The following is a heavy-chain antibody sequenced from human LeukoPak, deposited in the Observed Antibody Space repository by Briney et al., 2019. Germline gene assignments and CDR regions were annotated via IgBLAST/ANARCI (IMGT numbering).Heavy chain of an antibody. J-gene: IGHJ4*02. CDR2: IYSSGST. CDR3: ARYRTSGSYLFDY. CDR1: GGSISTSNYY. Sequence: SETLSLTCTVSGGSISTSNYYWSWIRQPAGKGLEWIGHIYSSGSTNYNPSLKSRVTMSIDSSNNQFSLKMTSVTAADTAVYYCARYRTSGSYLFDYWGQGTLVTVSS. V-gene: IGHV4-61*09. D-gene: IGHD1-26*01.